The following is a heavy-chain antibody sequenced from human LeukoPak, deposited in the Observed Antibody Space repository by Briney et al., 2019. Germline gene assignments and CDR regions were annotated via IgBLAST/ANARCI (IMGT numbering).Heavy chain of an antibody. V-gene: IGHV4-39*01. CDR2: IFYSGNT. CDR3: ARHPWGPYYYYYYMDV. CDR1: GGSISSSNYY. D-gene: IGHD3-16*01. J-gene: IGHJ6*03. Sequence: SETLSLTCTVSGGSISSSNYYWGWIRQPPGKGLEWIGTIFYSGNTYHNPSLKSRVTISVDTSKNQFSLKLNSVTAADTAVYYCARHPWGPYYYYYYMDVWGKGTTVIVSS.